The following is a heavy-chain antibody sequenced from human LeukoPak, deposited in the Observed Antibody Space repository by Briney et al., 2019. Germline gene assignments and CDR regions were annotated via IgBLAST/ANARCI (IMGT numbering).Heavy chain of an antibody. Sequence: GGSLRLSCAASGITFSTYSMNWVRQAPGKGLEWVSSISSGSTYIYYADSVKGRFTISRDNAKNSLYLQMNSLRAEDTAVYYCVRDDSSGYFFDYWGQGTLVTVSS. CDR1: GITFSTYS. CDR2: ISSGSTYI. V-gene: IGHV3-21*01. J-gene: IGHJ4*02. CDR3: VRDDSSGYFFDY. D-gene: IGHD3-22*01.